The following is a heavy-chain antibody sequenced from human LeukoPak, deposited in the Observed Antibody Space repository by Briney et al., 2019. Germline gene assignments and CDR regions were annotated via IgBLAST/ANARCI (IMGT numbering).Heavy chain of an antibody. J-gene: IGHJ4*02. Sequence: GGSLRLSCAASGFTFSSYWMSWVRQAPGKGLVWVANVKQDGSERYYVGSVRGRFTISRDNAKNSLYLQMNSLKAEDTAVYYCAREGAYYLDSWGQGTLVAVSS. V-gene: IGHV3-7*01. D-gene: IGHD4/OR15-4a*01. CDR1: GFTFSSYW. CDR3: AREGAYYLDS. CDR2: VKQDGSER.